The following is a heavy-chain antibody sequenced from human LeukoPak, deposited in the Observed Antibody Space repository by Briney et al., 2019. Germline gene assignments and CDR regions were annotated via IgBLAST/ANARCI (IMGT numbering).Heavy chain of an antibody. D-gene: IGHD1-1*01. V-gene: IGHV3-48*01. J-gene: IGHJ3*02. Sequence: GGSLRLSCAASGFTFSSYSMNWVRQAPRKGLEWVSNISSSSSIIYYADSVKGRFTISRDNAKNSLYLQMNSLRAEDTAVYYCAADDYDAFDIWGQGTMVTVSS. CDR2: ISSSSSII. CDR3: AADDYDAFDI. CDR1: GFTFSSYS.